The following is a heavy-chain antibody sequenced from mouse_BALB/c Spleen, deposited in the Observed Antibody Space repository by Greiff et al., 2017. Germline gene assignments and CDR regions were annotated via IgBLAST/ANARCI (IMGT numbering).Heavy chain of an antibody. V-gene: IGHV8-8*01. CDR1: GFSLSTSGMG. CDR3: ARMGDPDYYAMDY. CDR2: IWWDDDK. J-gene: IGHJ4*01. Sequence: QVTLKVSGPGILQPSQTLSLTCSFSGFSLSTSGMGVGWIRQPSGKGLEWLAHIWWDDDKRYNPALKSRLTISKDTSSNQVFLKIASVDTADTATYYCARMGDPDYYAMDYWGQGTSVTVSS.